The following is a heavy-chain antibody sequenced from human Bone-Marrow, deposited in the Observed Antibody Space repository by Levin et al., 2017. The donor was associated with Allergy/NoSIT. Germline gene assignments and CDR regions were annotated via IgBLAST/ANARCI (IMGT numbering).Heavy chain of an antibody. CDR1: GFTFSSYA. CDR2: ISGSGGST. D-gene: IGHD3-22*01. Sequence: GGSLRLSCAASGFTFSSYAMSWVRQAPGMGLEWVSAISGSGGSTYYADSVKGRFTISRDNSKNTLYLQMNSLRAEDTAVYYCAKDLSGFNYDSSLGGRERFDYWGQGTLVTVSS. CDR3: AKDLSGFNYDSSLGGRERFDY. V-gene: IGHV3-23*01. J-gene: IGHJ4*02.